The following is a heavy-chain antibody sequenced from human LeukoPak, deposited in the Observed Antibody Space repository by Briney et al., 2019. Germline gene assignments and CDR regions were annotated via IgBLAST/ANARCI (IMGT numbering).Heavy chain of an antibody. J-gene: IGHJ5*02. V-gene: IGHV4-59*01. CDR1: GGSISSYY. CDR2: IYYSGST. CDR3: ARVVAVAPLDNWFDP. Sequence: KPSETLSLTCTVSGGSISSYYWSWIRQPPGKGLEWIGYIYYSGSTNYNPSLKSRVTISVDTSKNQFSLKLSSVTAADTAVYYCARVVAVAPLDNWFDPWGQGTLVTVSS. D-gene: IGHD6-19*01.